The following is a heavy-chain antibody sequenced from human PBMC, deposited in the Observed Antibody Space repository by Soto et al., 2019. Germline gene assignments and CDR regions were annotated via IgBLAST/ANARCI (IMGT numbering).Heavy chain of an antibody. Sequence: GGSLRLSCAASGFSFSTYSMNWVRQAPGKGLEWVSLISSSSAYAYYADSVQGRFTVSRDNARSSVYIKMNSLTADDTAVYYCEKYYQGDSYYYGLDVWGQGKTVTVSS. V-gene: IGHV3-21*06. J-gene: IGHJ6*02. D-gene: IGHD2-21*01. CDR3: EKYYQGDSYYYGLDV. CDR2: ISSSSAYA. CDR1: GFSFSTYS.